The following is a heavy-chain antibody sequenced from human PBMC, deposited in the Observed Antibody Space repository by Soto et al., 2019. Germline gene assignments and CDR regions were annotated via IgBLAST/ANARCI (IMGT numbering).Heavy chain of an antibody. V-gene: IGHV3-48*01. D-gene: IGHD2-15*01. CDR1: GFTFNSYS. CDR3: ARLYCSGGSCYSGDAFDI. CDR2: ISSSSRTI. J-gene: IGHJ3*02. Sequence: GGSLRLSCSASGFTFNSYSMNWVRQAPGKGLEWVSHISSSSRTIYYADSVKGRFTISRDNAKNSLYLQMNSLRTGDTAVYYCARLYCSGGSCYSGDAFDIWGQGTMVTVSS.